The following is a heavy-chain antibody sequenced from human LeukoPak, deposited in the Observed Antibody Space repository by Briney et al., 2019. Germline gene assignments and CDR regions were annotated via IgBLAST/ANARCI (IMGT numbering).Heavy chain of an antibody. CDR1: GFTFNSYA. CDR2: VSGSGGST. J-gene: IGHJ4*02. CDR3: AKLGYYDFWSNYLVFDN. Sequence: GGSLRLSCAASGFTFNSYAMTWVRQAPGKGLEWVSAVSGSGGSTYYPDSVGGRFTISRDNSKDTLYLQINSLRVEDTAVYFCAKLGYYDFWSNYLVFDNWGQGTLVTVSS. V-gene: IGHV3-23*01. D-gene: IGHD3-3*01.